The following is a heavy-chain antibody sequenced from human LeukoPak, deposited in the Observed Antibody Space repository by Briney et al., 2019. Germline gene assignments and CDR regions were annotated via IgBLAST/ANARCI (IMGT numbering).Heavy chain of an antibody. CDR3: ARWGYYGSGRPSDY. Sequence: ASVKVSCKASGYTFTGYYMHWVRQAPGQGLEWMGWINPNSGGTNYAQKVQGRVTMTRDTSISTAYMELSRLRSDDTAVYYCARWGYYGSGRPSDYWGQGTLVTVSS. CDR2: INPNSGGT. V-gene: IGHV1-2*02. D-gene: IGHD3-10*01. CDR1: GYTFTGYY. J-gene: IGHJ4*02.